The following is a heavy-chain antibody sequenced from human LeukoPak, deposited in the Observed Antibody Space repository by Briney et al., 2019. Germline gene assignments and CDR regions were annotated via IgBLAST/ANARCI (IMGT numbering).Heavy chain of an antibody. D-gene: IGHD4-11*01. V-gene: IGHV4-34*01. Sequence: PSETLSLTCAVYGVSFSGYYWSWIRQPPGKGLKWIGEINHSGSTNYNPSLKSRVTISVDTSKNQFSLKLSSVTAADTAVYYCARGTEATYLQSGLDYWGQGTLVTVSS. CDR1: GVSFSGYY. J-gene: IGHJ4*02. CDR2: INHSGST. CDR3: ARGTEATYLQSGLDY.